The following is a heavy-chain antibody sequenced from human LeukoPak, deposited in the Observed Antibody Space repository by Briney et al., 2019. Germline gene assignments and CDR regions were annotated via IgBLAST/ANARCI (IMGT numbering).Heavy chain of an antibody. Sequence: GASVKVSCKASGYTFTGYYMHWVRQAPGQGLEWMGWINPNSGGTNYAQKFQGWVTMTRDTSISTAYMELSRLRSDDTAVYYCARGTVVPAASEIWFDPWGQGTLVTVSS. CDR1: GYTFTGYY. J-gene: IGHJ5*02. V-gene: IGHV1-2*04. CDR3: ARGTVVPAASEIWFDP. D-gene: IGHD2-2*01. CDR2: INPNSGGT.